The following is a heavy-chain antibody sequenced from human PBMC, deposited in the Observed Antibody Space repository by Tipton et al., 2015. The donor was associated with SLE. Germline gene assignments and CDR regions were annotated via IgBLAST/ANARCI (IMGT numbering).Heavy chain of an antibody. CDR3: ARQFCNEICYDERVDR. CDR1: GYYFTSYW. J-gene: IGHJ2*01. D-gene: IGHD5-12*01. Sequence: VQLVQSGAEVKKPGESLKISCKGSGYYFTSYWIGWVRQMPGKGLEWMGIIYPGDSDTRYNPSVQGEVTISTDRSINTAYLQWGDLWGLGAASLYCARQFCNEICYDERVDRGRRRTLVRVSS. V-gene: IGHV5-51*03. CDR2: IYPGDSDT.